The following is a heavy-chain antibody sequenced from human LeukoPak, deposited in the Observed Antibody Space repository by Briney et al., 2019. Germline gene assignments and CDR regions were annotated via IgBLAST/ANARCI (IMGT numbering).Heavy chain of an antibody. J-gene: IGHJ4*02. CDR2: IDPSGGST. D-gene: IGHD3-22*01. V-gene: IGHV1-46*01. CDR3: ARPGGDGIGYLFDH. CDR1: GYTFTSYY. Sequence: ASVKVSCKASGYTFTSYYMHWVRQAPGQGLEWMGIIDPSGGSTRYAHKFQGRVTLTRDTSTTTIYMELSSLRSEDTAMYYCARPGGDGIGYLFDHWGQGTLVTVSS.